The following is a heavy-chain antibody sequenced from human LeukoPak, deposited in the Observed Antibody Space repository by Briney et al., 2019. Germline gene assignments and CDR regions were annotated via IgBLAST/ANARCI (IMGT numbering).Heavy chain of an antibody. CDR3: ARHRSGYSYGYRRWNWFDP. CDR1: GGSLSSYY. V-gene: IGHV4-59*08. J-gene: IGHJ5*02. D-gene: IGHD5-18*01. CDR2: IYYSGST. Sequence: SETLSLTCTVSGGSLSSYYWSWIRQPPGKGLEWIGYIYYSGSTNYNPSRKSRVTISVDTSKNQFSLKLSSVTAADTAVYYCARHRSGYSYGYRRWNWFDPWGQGTLVTVSS.